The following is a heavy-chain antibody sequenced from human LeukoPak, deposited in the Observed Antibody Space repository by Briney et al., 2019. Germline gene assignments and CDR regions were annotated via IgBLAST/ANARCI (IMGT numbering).Heavy chain of an antibody. D-gene: IGHD3-9*01. CDR1: GFTFISYA. Sequence: PGGSLRLSCAASGFTFISYAMSWVRQAPGKGLEWVSTISGSGGSTYYADSVKGRFAISRDNSKNTLYLQMNSLRPEDTAVYFCANRGVIDFLTGYYYYFDYWGQGTLVIVSS. CDR3: ANRGVIDFLTGYYYYFDY. CDR2: ISGSGGST. J-gene: IGHJ4*02. V-gene: IGHV3-23*01.